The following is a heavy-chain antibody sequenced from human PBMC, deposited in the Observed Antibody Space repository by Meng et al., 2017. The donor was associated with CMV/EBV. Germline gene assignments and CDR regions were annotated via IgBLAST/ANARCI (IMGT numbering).Heavy chain of an antibody. V-gene: IGHV3-66*01. Sequence: EMTVVESVERYCKTVESLCNSYTSTVINVSSNYMSWVRQAPGKGLEWITIIYGSGNKYYGYSVKVRFTISRDNFRNTLYLQMNSLRAEDTAVYYCAREIPQAWASWGQGTLVTVSS. D-gene: IGHD2-21*01. CDR1: VINVSSNY. CDR3: AREIPQAWAS. CDR2: IYGSGNK. J-gene: IGHJ5*02.